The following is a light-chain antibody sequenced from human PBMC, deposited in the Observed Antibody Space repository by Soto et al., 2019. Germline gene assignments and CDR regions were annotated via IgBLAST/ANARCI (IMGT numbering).Light chain of an antibody. V-gene: IGKV3-20*01. CDR3: HQHGDSPWT. CDR1: QPVGSAY. J-gene: IGKJ1*01. CDR2: ATS. Sequence: EIVLTQSPGTLSLSPGDRATLSCRASQPVGSAYLAWYRQTLGQAPRPLIYATSSRATGISDRFSGSGSGTEFTLPISRLEPEDFATYYCHQHGDSPWTLGHGTKVDIK.